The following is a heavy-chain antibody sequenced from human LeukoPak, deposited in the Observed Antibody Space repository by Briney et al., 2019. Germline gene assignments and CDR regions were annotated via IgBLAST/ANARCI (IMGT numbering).Heavy chain of an antibody. V-gene: IGHV3-48*01. D-gene: IGHD3-22*01. J-gene: IGHJ3*02. CDR2: ISSSSSTI. CDR1: GFTFSSYS. CDR3: ARWGYYDSSGYFGAFDI. Sequence: PGGSLRLSCAASGFTFSSYSMNWVRQAPGKGLEWVSYISSSSSTIYYADSVKGRFTISRDNAKNSLYLQMNSLRAEDTAVYYCARWGYYDSSGYFGAFDIWGQGTMVTVSS.